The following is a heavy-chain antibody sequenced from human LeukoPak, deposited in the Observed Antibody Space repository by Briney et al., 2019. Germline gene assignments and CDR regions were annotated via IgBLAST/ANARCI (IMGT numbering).Heavy chain of an antibody. Sequence: HPGGSLRLSCAASGFTFISYAIHWVRQAPGKGLEWVAVISFHGTDSFYADSVKGRFTISRDNSKNTLYLQMSSLRADDTAVYYCARDLYYDSSGYSPGVWGKGTTVTISS. CDR3: ARDLYYDSSGYSPGV. V-gene: IGHV3-30*04. D-gene: IGHD3-22*01. CDR1: GFTFISYA. CDR2: ISFHGTDS. J-gene: IGHJ6*04.